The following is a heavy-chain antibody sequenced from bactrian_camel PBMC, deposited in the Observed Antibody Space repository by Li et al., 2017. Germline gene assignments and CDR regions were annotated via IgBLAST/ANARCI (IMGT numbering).Heavy chain of an antibody. CDR2: ICTGDGRA. Sequence: VQLVESGGGSVQAGGSQRLSCAASGYTANMNCMAWFRQAPGNEREAVAAICTGDGRAYYHDSENDSVKGRFTISLDNAKNTVYLQMNSLKPEDTAMYYCAADFEAPESDYDGDYDRPPWEGWQGSGYWGQGTQVTVS. J-gene: IGHJ6*01. CDR1: GYTANMNC. CDR3: AADFEAPESDYDGDYDRPPWEGWQGSGY. D-gene: IGHD4*01. V-gene: IGHV3-3*01.